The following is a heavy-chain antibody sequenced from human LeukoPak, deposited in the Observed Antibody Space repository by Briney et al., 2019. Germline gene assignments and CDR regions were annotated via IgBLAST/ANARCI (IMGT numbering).Heavy chain of an antibody. D-gene: IGHD3-22*01. J-gene: IGHJ4*02. CDR3: AKVRTLQWLLPVYFDY. CDR2: ISYDGSNK. CDR1: GFTFSSYG. Sequence: GRSLRLSCAASGFTFSSYGMHWVRQAPGKGLEWVAVISYDGSNKYYADSVKGRFTISRDNSKNTLYLQMNSLRAEDTAVYYCAKVRTLQWLLPVYFDYWGQGTLVTVSS. V-gene: IGHV3-30*18.